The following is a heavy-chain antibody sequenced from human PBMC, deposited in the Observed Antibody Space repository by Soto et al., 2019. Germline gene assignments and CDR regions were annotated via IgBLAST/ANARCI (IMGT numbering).Heavy chain of an antibody. CDR2: ISGSGGSI. CDR1: GFTFSTYA. V-gene: IGHV3-23*01. J-gene: IGHJ6*02. CDR3: VKGYWKGDV. D-gene: IGHD1-1*01. Sequence: EVQLLESGGGLVQPGGSLRLSCAASGFTFSTYAMNWVRQAPGNGLEWVSAISGSGGSIHYADSVKGRVTISRDNSKTTLYLQMNSLRDEDTAVYHCVKGYWKGDVWGQGTTVTVSS.